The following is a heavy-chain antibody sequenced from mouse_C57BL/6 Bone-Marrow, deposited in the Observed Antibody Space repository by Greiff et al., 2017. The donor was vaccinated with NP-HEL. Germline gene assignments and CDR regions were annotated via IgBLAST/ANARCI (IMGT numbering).Heavy chain of an antibody. V-gene: IGHV7-3*01. D-gene: IGHD1-1*01. Sequence: EVQLQQSGGGLVQPGGSLSLSCAASGFTFTDYYMSWVRQPPGKALEWLGFIRNKANGYTTEYSASVKGRFTISRDNSQSILYLQMNALRAEDSATYYCARYHYYGSIWYFDVWGTGTTVTVSS. CDR3: ARYHYYGSIWYFDV. J-gene: IGHJ1*03. CDR1: GFTFTDYY. CDR2: IRNKANGYTT.